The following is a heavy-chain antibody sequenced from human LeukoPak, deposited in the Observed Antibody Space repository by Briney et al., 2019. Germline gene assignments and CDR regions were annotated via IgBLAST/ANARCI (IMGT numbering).Heavy chain of an antibody. CDR1: GFTFRDYG. Sequence: GGSLRLSCAASGFTFRDYGMSWVRQAPGKGLEWVSALTGSGGTTYYADSVKGRFTISRDNSKNTLYLQMNSLRAEDTAVYYCAVPDYYDSSGYSGGWDAFDIWGQGTMVTVSS. D-gene: IGHD3-22*01. J-gene: IGHJ3*02. CDR3: AVPDYYDSSGYSGGWDAFDI. V-gene: IGHV3-23*01. CDR2: LTGSGGTT.